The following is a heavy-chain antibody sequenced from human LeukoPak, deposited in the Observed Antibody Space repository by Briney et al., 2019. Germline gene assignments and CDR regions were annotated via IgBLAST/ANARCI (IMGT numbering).Heavy chain of an antibody. J-gene: IGHJ4*02. CDR3: ARAGPYQLPPRPVDY. D-gene: IGHD2-2*01. CDR1: GFTFSSYW. CDR2: INQDGSGE. V-gene: IGHV3-7*01. Sequence: GGSLRLSCAASGFTFSSYWMSWVRQAPGKGLEWVANINQDGSGEYYVDSVKGRFTISRDNAKNSLYLQMNSLRAENTAVYYCARAGPYQLPPRPVDYWGQGTLVTVSS.